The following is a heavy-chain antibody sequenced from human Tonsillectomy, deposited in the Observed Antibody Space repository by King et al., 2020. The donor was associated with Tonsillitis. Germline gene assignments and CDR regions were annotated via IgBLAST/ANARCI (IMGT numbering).Heavy chain of an antibody. J-gene: IGHJ3*02. V-gene: IGHV4-4*02. CDR1: GGSIIIDNW. D-gene: IGHD6-13*01. CDR3: ARGSKQYSGSDAFDI. Sequence: QLQESGPGLVKPSGTLSLTCAVSGGSIIIDNWWNWVRQPPGKGVEWIGEIYHSGSSFYNPSLKSRVTMSVDNSKNQFSLKLSSVTAADTAVYYCARGSKQYSGSDAFDIWGQGTMVTVSS. CDR2: IYHSGSS.